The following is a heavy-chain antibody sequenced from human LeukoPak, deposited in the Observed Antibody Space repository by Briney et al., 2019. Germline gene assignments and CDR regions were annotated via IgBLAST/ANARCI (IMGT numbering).Heavy chain of an antibody. V-gene: IGHV4-61*01. CDR1: GGSVSCGTYY. Sequence: SETLSLTCTVSGGSVSCGTYYWSWIRQPPGKGLEWIGYIYYSGSTNYNPSLKSRVTISVDTSKNQCSLKLSSVTTADTAVYYCTRSTNIEAFDIWGQGTMVTVSS. CDR2: IYYSGST. D-gene: IGHD2-8*01. J-gene: IGHJ3*02. CDR3: TRSTNIEAFDI.